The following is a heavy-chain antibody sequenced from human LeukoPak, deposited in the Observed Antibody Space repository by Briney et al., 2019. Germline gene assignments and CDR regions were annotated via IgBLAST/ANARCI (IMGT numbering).Heavy chain of an antibody. J-gene: IGHJ4*02. V-gene: IGHV1-69*13. CDR2: IIPILGTA. Sequence: GASVKVSCKASGGTFSSYAISWVRQAPGQGLEWMGGIIPILGTANYAQKFQGRVTTTADESTSTAYMELSSLRSEDTAVYYCARDEIHYDILTGYYVPGYYFDYWGQGTLVTVSS. CDR3: ARDEIHYDILTGYYVPGYYFDY. D-gene: IGHD3-9*01. CDR1: GGTFSSYA.